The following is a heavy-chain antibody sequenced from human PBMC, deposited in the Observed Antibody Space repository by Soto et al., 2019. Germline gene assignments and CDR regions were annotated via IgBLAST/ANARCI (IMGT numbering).Heavy chain of an antibody. V-gene: IGHV4-59*01. CDR1: GGSISSYY. CDR2: IYYSGST. J-gene: IGHJ4*02. CDR3: ARVAATIRGRYFDY. D-gene: IGHD5-12*01. Sequence: QVQLQESGPGLVKPSETLSLTCTVSGGSISSYYWSWIRQPPGKGLEWIGYIYYSGSTNYNPSLKSRVPISVDTSKNQFSLKLSSVTAADTAVYYCARVAATIRGRYFDYWGQGTLVTVSS.